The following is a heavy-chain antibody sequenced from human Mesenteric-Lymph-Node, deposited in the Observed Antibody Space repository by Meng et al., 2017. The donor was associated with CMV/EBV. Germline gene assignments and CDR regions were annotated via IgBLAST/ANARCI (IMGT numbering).Heavy chain of an antibody. CDR3: CQRGGIQGEWFDP. CDR1: GFTFSSSW. J-gene: IGHJ5*02. V-gene: IGHV3-52*01. CDR2: IKCDGSEK. Sequence: GGSLRLSCAASGFTFSSSWMHWVCQAPEKGLEWVADIKCDGSEKYYVDSVKGRLTISRDNAKNSLYLQVNSLRAEDMTVYYCCQRGGIQGEWFDPWGQGTLVTVSS. D-gene: IGHD3-10*01.